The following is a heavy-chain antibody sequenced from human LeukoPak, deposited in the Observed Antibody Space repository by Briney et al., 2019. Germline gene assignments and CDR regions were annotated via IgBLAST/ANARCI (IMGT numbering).Heavy chain of an antibody. J-gene: IGHJ6*03. CDR2: ISGSGGTT. D-gene: IGHD3-3*01. V-gene: IGHV3-23*01. CDR3: ARENVLRFLEYYYYYMDV. CDR1: GFTFSNYA. Sequence: GGSLRLSCAASGFTFSNYAMSWVRQAPGKGLEWVSAISGSGGTTYHADSVKGRFTISRDNAKNTLYLQMNSLRAEDTAVYYCARENVLRFLEYYYYYMDVWGKGTTVTVSS.